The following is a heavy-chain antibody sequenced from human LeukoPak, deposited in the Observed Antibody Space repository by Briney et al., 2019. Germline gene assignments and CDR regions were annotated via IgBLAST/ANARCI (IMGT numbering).Heavy chain of an antibody. CDR2: IIPIFGTA. Sequence: VASVKVSCKASGGTFSSYAISWVRQAPGQGLEWMGRIIPIFGTANYAQKFQGRVTTTADESTSTAYMELSSLRSEDTAVYYCARGIAVAGRKNAFDTWGQGTMVTVSS. CDR1: GGTFSSYA. J-gene: IGHJ3*02. D-gene: IGHD6-19*01. CDR3: ARGIAVAGRKNAFDT. V-gene: IGHV1-69*15.